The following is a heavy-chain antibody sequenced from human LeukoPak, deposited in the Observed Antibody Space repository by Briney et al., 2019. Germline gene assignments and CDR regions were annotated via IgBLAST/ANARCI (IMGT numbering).Heavy chain of an antibody. CDR2: ISAYNGNT. J-gene: IGHJ4*02. CDR1: GYTFTSYG. V-gene: IGHV1-18*01. D-gene: IGHD6-13*01. Sequence: GASVKVSCKASGYTFTSYGISWVRQAPGQGLEWMGWISAYNGNTNYAQKLQGRVTMTTDASTNTAYMELRGLRSDDTAVYYCAREAGSSTWNIYFDSWGQGTLVTVAS. CDR3: AREAGSSTWNIYFDS.